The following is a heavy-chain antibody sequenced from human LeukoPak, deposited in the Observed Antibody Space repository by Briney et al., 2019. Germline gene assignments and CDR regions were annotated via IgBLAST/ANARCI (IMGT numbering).Heavy chain of an antibody. D-gene: IGHD6-19*01. J-gene: IGHJ6*04. CDR1: GFTFSGSA. Sequence: GGSLRLSCAASGFTFSGSAVHWVRQASGKGLEWVGRIRSKANSYSTAYAASGKGRFTISRDDSKSTAYLHMNSLKTEGTAVDSCTSGPGWVDVWGKGTTVTVSS. V-gene: IGHV3-73*01. CDR2: IRSKANSYST. CDR3: TSGPGWVDV.